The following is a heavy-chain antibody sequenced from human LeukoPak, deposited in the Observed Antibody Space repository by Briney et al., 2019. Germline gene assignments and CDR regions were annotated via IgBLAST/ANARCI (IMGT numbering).Heavy chain of an antibody. CDR3: VRFALSSSLDH. Sequence: GESLKISCKISGYRLTSNWIGWVHQVPGKGLEWMGLIYPGYSDAKYSPSFQGQVTFSVDASISTAYLQLSGLRASDTAIYYCVRFALSSSLDHWGQGTLVTVSS. D-gene: IGHD6-13*01. CDR1: GYRLTSNW. J-gene: IGHJ5*02. V-gene: IGHV5-51*07. CDR2: IYPGYSDA.